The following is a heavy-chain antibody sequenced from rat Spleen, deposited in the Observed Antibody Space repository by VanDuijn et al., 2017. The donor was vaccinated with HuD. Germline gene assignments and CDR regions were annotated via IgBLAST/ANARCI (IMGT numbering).Heavy chain of an antibody. CDR1: GFTFSSFP. J-gene: IGHJ2*01. V-gene: IGHV5-46*01. D-gene: IGHD4-3*01. CDR2: ISPSGGST. Sequence: EVQLVESGGGLVQPGRSLKLSCAASGFTFSSFPMAWVRQAPKKGLEWVAYISPSGGSTYYRNSVKGRFTISRDNAKSTLYLQMDSLRSEDTATYYCATNSQPSYWCQGVMVTVSS. CDR3: ATNSQPSY.